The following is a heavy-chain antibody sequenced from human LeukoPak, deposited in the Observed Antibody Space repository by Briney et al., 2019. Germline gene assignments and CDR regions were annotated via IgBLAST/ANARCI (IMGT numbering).Heavy chain of an antibody. J-gene: IGHJ6*02. CDR3: AREMATTEGYYYGMDV. Sequence: GGSLRLSCAASGFTFSSYAVSWVRQAPGKGLEWVSGINDSGSSTYYADSVKGRFTISRDNSKNTLYLQMNSLRAEDTAVYYCAREMATTEGYYYGMDVWGQGTTVTVSS. V-gene: IGHV3-23*01. CDR2: INDSGSST. CDR1: GFTFSSYA. D-gene: IGHD5-24*01.